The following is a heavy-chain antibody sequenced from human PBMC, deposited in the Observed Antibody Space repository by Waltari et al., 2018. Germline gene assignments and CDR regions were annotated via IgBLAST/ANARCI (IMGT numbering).Heavy chain of an antibody. V-gene: IGHV1-3*01. Sequence: QVQLVQSGAEVKKPGASVKVSCKASGYTFTSYAMHWVRQAPGQRLEWMGWINVGNGNTKFSQKFQGRVTIRRDTSARIAYMELSSLRSEDTAVYYCAREISDYDFRVGGNGFDYRGQGTLVTVSS. D-gene: IGHD3-3*01. J-gene: IGHJ4*02. CDR3: AREISDYDFRVGGNGFDY. CDR2: INVGNGNT. CDR1: GYTFTSYA.